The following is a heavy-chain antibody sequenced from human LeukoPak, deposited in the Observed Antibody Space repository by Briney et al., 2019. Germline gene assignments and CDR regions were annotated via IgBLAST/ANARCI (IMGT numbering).Heavy chain of an antibody. V-gene: IGHV3-7*03. Sequence: PGGSLRLSCAASGFTFSDNLMTWVRQAPGKGLEGVAAIKQDGSEKYYVDSVRGGFTISRVNAENSLFLQMNSQRTEDTAVYYCTKGGYATSWYWIYWGQGTLVTVSS. D-gene: IGHD2-2*01. CDR1: GFTFSDNL. CDR3: TKGGYATSWYWIY. CDR2: IKQDGSEK. J-gene: IGHJ4*02.